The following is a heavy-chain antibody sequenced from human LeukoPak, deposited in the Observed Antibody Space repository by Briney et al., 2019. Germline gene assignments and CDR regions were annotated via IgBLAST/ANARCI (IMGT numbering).Heavy chain of an antibody. Sequence: GGALRLSCAASGFTFTNYRMTWVRQAPGKGLEWVSSISSTSGYIFYADSVQGRFTISRDNAKSSLYLQMNSLRAEDTAVYYCARENGDYADAFDIWGQGTMVTVSS. CDR2: ISSTSGYI. CDR1: GFTFTNYR. J-gene: IGHJ3*02. D-gene: IGHD4-17*01. V-gene: IGHV3-21*01. CDR3: ARENGDYADAFDI.